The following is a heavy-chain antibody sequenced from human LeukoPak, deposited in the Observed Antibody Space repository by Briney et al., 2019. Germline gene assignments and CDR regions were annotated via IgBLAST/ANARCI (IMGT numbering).Heavy chain of an antibody. Sequence: GGSLRLSCAASGFTVSSNYMSWVRQAPGKGLEWVSVIYSGGSTYYADSVTGRFTISRDNSKNTLYLQMNSLRAEDTAVYYCARDRDCSGGSCYGYWGQGTLVTVSS. CDR2: IYSGGST. V-gene: IGHV3-66*01. CDR3: ARDRDCSGGSCYGY. CDR1: GFTVSSNY. J-gene: IGHJ4*02. D-gene: IGHD2-15*01.